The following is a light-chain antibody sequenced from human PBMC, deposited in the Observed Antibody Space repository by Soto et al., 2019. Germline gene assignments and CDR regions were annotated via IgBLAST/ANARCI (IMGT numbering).Light chain of an antibody. V-gene: IGKV4-1*01. Sequence: DIVMTQSPDSLAVSLGERATIHCKSSQSVLYNSNNKNYLAWYRQKPGQPPKLIIYCASVREYGVPDRISGSGSGTDFTLTISSLQAEDVAVYYCQQYYSTPPYTFGQGTKLEIK. J-gene: IGKJ2*01. CDR3: QQYYSTPPYT. CDR1: QSVLYNSNNKNY. CDR2: CAS.